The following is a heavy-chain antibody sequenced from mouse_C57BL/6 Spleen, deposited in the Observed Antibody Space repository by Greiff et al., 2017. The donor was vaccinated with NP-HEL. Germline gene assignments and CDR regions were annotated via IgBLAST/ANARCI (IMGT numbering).Heavy chain of an antibody. Sequence: VQLQQSGAELVKPGASVKLSCTASGFNIKDYYMHWVKQRTEQGLEWIGRIDPEDGETKYAPKFQGKATMTADTSSNTAYLQLSSLTSEDTAVYYCARESNYVDGYFDVWGKGTTVTVSS. J-gene: IGHJ1*03. V-gene: IGHV14-2*01. CDR1: GFNIKDYY. CDR2: IDPEDGET. CDR3: ARESNYVDGYFDV. D-gene: IGHD2-5*01.